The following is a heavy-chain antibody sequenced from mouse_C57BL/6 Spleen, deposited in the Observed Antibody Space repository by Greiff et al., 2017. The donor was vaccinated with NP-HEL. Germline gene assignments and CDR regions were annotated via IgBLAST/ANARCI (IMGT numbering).Heavy chain of an antibody. D-gene: IGHD1-1*01. J-gene: IGHJ4*01. CDR2: INPNNGGT. CDR1: GYTFTDYN. Sequence: EVKLMESGPELVKPGASVKMSCKASGYTFTDYNMHWVKQSHGKSLEWIGYINPNNGGTSYNQKFKGKATLTVNKSSSTAYMELRSLTSEDSAVYYCARGYGSSFYYAMDYWGQGTSVTVSS. V-gene: IGHV1-22*01. CDR3: ARGYGSSFYYAMDY.